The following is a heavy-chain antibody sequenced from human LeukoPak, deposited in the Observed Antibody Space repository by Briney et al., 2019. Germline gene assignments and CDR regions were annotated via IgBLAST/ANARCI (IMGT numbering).Heavy chain of an antibody. J-gene: IGHJ3*02. V-gene: IGHV1-2*02. Sequence: GASVKVSCKASGYTFTDSYIHWVRQAPGQGLEWLAWFNPQTFKVEYAHRFQGRVTVTRDTSISTAYMELSGLRSDDTAVYFCARESGAAPAFDIWGQGTLVTVSS. CDR3: ARESGAAPAFDI. CDR2: FNPQTFKV. D-gene: IGHD1-26*01. CDR1: GYTFTDSY.